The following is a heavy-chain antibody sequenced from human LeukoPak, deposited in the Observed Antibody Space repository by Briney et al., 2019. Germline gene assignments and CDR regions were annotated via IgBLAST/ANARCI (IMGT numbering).Heavy chain of an antibody. D-gene: IGHD6-19*01. J-gene: IGHJ6*02. V-gene: IGHV1-69*04. CDR3: ARELGDSGWPNYGMDV. CDR2: IIPILGVA. CDR1: GYTFTSYA. Sequence: RASVKVSCKASGYTFTSYAISWVRQAPGQGLEWMGRIIPILGVANYAQKFQGRVTITADKSTSTAYMELSSLRSEDTAVYYCARELGDSGWPNYGMDVWGQGTTVTVSS.